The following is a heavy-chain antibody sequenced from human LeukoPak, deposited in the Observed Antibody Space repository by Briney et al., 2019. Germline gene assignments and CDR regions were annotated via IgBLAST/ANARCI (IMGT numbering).Heavy chain of an antibody. Sequence: GGSLRLSCAPSGFTFSTYWMGWVRQAPGKGLEWLANINQGGSEKYYVDSVKGRFTISRDNTKNSLFLQMNSLRAEDTAVYYCARDVGDLWGQGTLVTVSS. V-gene: IGHV3-7*01. J-gene: IGHJ4*02. CDR3: ARDVGDL. CDR1: GFTFSTYW. D-gene: IGHD2-21*02. CDR2: INQGGSEK.